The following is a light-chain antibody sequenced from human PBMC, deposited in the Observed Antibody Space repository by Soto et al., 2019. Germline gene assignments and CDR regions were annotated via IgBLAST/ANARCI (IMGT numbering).Light chain of an antibody. J-gene: IGKJ4*01. Sequence: EIVLTQSPATLSLSPGERASLSCRASQSVGTYLAWYQQMPGQAPRLLIYDASSRAVGVAPRFRGSGSGTDFTLTIAYVEPEDFAVYYCQQRSTWPLTFGGGTRVEF. CDR1: QSVGTY. CDR2: DAS. CDR3: QQRSTWPLT. V-gene: IGKV3-11*01.